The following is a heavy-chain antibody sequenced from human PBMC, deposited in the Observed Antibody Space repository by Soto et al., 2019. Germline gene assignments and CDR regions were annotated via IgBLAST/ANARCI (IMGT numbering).Heavy chain of an antibody. Sequence: QVQLQESGPGLVKPSQTLSLTCTVSGGSISSGGYYWSWIRQHPGKGLEWIGYIFYSGTTYYNPSIQSRATLSVDTSKNQFTLKLSSVTAADTAVYYCARSVDPWGQGTLVTVSS. V-gene: IGHV4-31*03. CDR2: IFYSGTT. CDR3: ARSVDP. J-gene: IGHJ5*02. CDR1: GGSISSGGYY.